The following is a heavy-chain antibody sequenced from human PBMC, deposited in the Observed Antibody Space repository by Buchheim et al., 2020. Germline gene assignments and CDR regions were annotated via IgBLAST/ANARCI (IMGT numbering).Heavy chain of an antibody. CDR3: AKEGGLLWFREVLINGPPAGYYYGMDV. CDR1: GFTFSSYA. Sequence: EVQLVESGGGLVQPVGSLRLSCAASGFTFSSYAMIWVRQAPGRGLEWVSAISGSGGSTYYADSVKGRFTISRDNSMNKLYLQMNSLRAEDTAVYYCAKEGGLLWFREVLINGPPAGYYYGMDVWGQGTT. J-gene: IGHJ6*02. CDR2: ISGSGGST. D-gene: IGHD3-10*01. V-gene: IGHV3-23*04.